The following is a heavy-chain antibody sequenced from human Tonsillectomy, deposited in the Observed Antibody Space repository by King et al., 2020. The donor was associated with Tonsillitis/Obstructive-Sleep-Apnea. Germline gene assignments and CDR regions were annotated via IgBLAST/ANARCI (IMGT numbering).Heavy chain of an antibody. CDR3: ARERGYGDYYFDY. CDR2: ISRSSTHI. V-gene: IGHV3-21*06. Sequence: VQLVESGGGQVKPGGSLRLSCAASGFTFSSYTMNWVRQAPGKGLEWVASISRSSTHIDYADSLKGRFTISRDNAKNLLYLQMSSLRAEDTALYYCARERGYGDYYFDYWGQGTLVTVSS. CDR1: GFTFSSYT. D-gene: IGHD4-17*01. J-gene: IGHJ4*02.